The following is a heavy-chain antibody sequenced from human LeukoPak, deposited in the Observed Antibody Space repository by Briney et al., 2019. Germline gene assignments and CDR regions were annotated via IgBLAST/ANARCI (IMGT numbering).Heavy chain of an antibody. Sequence: PSETLSLTCTVSGGSISSSSYYWGWIRQPPGKGLEWIGSVYYSGSTYYNPSLKSRVTVPVDTSKNQFSLKLSSVTAADTAVYYCARDFPWDHYFDYWGQGTLVTVSS. V-gene: IGHV4-39*02. D-gene: IGHD1-26*01. CDR3: ARDFPWDHYFDY. CDR1: GGSISSSSYY. CDR2: VYYSGST. J-gene: IGHJ4*02.